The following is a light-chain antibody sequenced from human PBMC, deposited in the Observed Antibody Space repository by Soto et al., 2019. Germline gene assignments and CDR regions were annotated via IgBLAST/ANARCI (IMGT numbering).Light chain of an antibody. CDR1: SSDVGGYNA. V-gene: IGLV2-14*01. CDR3: SSYTRSGVYV. Sequence: QSVLTQPASVSGSPGQSITISCTGTSSDVGGYNAVSWYQQHPGRAPKLMIYDVSNRPSGISNRFSGSKSGSTASLTISGLGAEDDADYYCSSYTRSGVYVFGAGTKVTVL. CDR2: DVS. J-gene: IGLJ1*01.